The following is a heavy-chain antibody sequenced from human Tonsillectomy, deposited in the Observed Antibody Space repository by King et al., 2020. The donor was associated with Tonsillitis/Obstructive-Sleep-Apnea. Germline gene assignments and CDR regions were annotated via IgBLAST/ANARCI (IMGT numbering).Heavy chain of an antibody. Sequence: LQLQESGSGLVKPSQTLSLTCAVSGGSISSGGYSWSWIRQPPGKGLEWIGYIYHSGSTYYNPSLKSRVTISVDRSKNQFSLKLSSVTAADTAMYYCARCPSKYYDSSGYYFGAFDIWGQGTMVTVSS. J-gene: IGHJ3*02. CDR1: GGSISSGGYS. D-gene: IGHD3-22*01. V-gene: IGHV4-30-2*01. CDR3: ARCPSKYYDSSGYYFGAFDI. CDR2: IYHSGST.